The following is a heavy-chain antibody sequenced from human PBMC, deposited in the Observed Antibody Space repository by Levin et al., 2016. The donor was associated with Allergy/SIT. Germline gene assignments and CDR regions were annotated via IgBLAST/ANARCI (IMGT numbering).Heavy chain of an antibody. D-gene: IGHD4-17*01. CDR3: VKGIGIYGTVQADAFDI. J-gene: IGHJ3*02. V-gene: IGHV3-64D*06. Sequence: WIRQPPGKGLEYVSAISSNGGSTYYADSVKGRFTISRDNSKNTLYLQMSSLRAEDTAVYYCVKGIGIYGTVQADAFDIWGQGTMVTVSS. CDR2: ISSNGGST.